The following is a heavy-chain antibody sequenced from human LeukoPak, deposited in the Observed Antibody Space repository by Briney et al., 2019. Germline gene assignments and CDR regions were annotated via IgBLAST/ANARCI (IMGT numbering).Heavy chain of an antibody. V-gene: IGHV3-23*01. Sequence: GGSLRLSCAASGFTFSTYAMSWVRQAPGKGLEWVSVVSGTGGRTYYADSVKGRFTVSRDNSKNTLYLQMNSLRAEDTALYYCVKASSSSPQYNWFDAWGQGTLVTVSS. CDR1: GFTFSTYA. CDR2: VSGTGGRT. CDR3: VKASSSSPQYNWFDA. D-gene: IGHD6-6*01. J-gene: IGHJ5*02.